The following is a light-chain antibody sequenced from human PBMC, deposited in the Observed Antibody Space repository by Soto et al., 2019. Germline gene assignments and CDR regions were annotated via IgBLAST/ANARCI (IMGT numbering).Light chain of an antibody. CDR3: SLYTRENTYA. V-gene: IGLV2-18*01. CDR1: STDFVSYNR. Sequence: TQPPSVSGSPGQPVTIDCTGTSTDFVSYNRVSWYQQPPGTAPKVRMYEASNRPSGVPDRFSGSKSGNTASLTITGLKAADEADYYCSLYTRENTYAFGTGTKV. CDR2: EAS. J-gene: IGLJ1*01.